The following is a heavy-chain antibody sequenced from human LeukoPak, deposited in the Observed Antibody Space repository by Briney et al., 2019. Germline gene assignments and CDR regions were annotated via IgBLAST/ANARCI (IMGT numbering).Heavy chain of an antibody. CDR2: IYYSGST. D-gene: IGHD6-6*01. V-gene: IGHV4-30-4*08. Sequence: SETLSLTCIVSGGSISSGDYYWNWIRQPPGKGLEWIGYIYYSGSTYYNPPLKSRLTISVDTSKNQFSLRLSSVTAADTAVYYCARVAVVAARPGSVDYWGQGTLVTVSS. J-gene: IGHJ4*02. CDR3: ARVAVVAARPGSVDY. CDR1: GGSISSGDYY.